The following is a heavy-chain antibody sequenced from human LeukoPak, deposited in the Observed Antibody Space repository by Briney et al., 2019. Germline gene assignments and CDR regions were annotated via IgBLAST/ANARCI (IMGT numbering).Heavy chain of an antibody. J-gene: IGHJ6*03. CDR3: AREEGYMDV. V-gene: IGHV3-30*02. Sequence: PGGSLRLSCTASGFTFSSYWMHWVRQAPGKGLEWVAFIRYDGSNKYYADSVKGRFTISRDNSKNTLYLQMNSLRAEDTAVYYCAREEGYMDVWGKGTTVTISS. CDR1: GFTFSSYW. CDR2: IRYDGSNK.